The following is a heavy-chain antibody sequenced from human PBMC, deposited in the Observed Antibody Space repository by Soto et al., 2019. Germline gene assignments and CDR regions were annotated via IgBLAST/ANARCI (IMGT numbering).Heavy chain of an antibody. Sequence: EVQLVESGGGLVQPGGSLRLSCAASGFTVSGYWMKGVRQAPGKGLEWVATIKEDGSEKYYVDSVKGRFTISRDSAKNSVHLQMNSLRVEDTAVYYCASTRGYWGQGTLVTVSS. CDR3: ASTRGY. J-gene: IGHJ4*02. CDR2: IKEDGSEK. V-gene: IGHV3-7*05. CDR1: GFTVSGYW. D-gene: IGHD3-3*01.